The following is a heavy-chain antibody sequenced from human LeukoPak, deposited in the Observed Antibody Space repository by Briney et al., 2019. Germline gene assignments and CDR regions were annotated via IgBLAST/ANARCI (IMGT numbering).Heavy chain of an antibody. D-gene: IGHD4-23*01. CDR3: ARDLVTKGYLDY. CDR1: GFTFSSYA. J-gene: IGHJ4*02. CDR2: ISYDGSNK. V-gene: IGHV3-30*04. Sequence: GGPLRLSCAASGFTFSSYAMHWVRQAPGKGLEWVAVISYDGSNKYYADSVKGRFTISRDNSKNTLYLQMNSLRAEDTAVYYCARDLVTKGYLDYWGQGTLVTVSS.